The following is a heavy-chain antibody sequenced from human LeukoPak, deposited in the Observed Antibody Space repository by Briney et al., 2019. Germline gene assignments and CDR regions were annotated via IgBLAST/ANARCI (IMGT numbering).Heavy chain of an antibody. V-gene: IGHV3-73*01. D-gene: IGHD2-21*01. CDR2: IRSKANSYAT. Sequence: GGSLRLSCAASGFTFSGSAMHWVRQASGKGLEWVGRIRSKANSYATAYAASVKGRFTISRDNSKNTLYLQMNSLRAEDTAVYYCAKDEIPNIPPNPVPTYFDYWGQGTLVTVSS. CDR1: GFTFSGSA. J-gene: IGHJ4*02. CDR3: AKDEIPNIPPNPVPTYFDY.